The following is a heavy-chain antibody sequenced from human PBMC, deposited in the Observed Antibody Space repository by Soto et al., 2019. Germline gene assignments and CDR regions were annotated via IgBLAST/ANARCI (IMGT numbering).Heavy chain of an antibody. CDR2: IYYSGST. CDR3: ARQGQDGDYRFDY. Sequence: QLQLQESGPGLVKPSETLSLTCTVSGGSISSSSYYWGWIRQPPGKGLEWIGSIYYSGSTYYNPSLKSRVTISVDTSKNQFSLKLSSVTAADTAVYYCARQGQDGDYRFDYWGQGTLVTVSS. J-gene: IGHJ4*02. D-gene: IGHD4-17*01. CDR1: GGSISSSSYY. V-gene: IGHV4-39*01.